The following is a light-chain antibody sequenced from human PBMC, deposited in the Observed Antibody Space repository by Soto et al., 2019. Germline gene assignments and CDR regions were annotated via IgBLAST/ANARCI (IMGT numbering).Light chain of an antibody. CDR1: QSVSNY. Sequence: EIVLTQSPTTLSCSRVERATLSCRASQSVSNYFAWYQQKPGQAPRLLIYDASNRATGIPARFSGSGSGTDFTLTISSLETEDFAVYYCQQSSNWITFGQGTRLEI. CDR2: DAS. J-gene: IGKJ5*01. V-gene: IGKV3-11*01. CDR3: QQSSNWIT.